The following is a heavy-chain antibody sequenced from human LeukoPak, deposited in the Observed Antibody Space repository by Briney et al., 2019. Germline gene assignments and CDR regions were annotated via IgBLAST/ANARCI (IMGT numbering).Heavy chain of an antibody. J-gene: IGHJ4*02. V-gene: IGHV4-34*01. D-gene: IGHD2-2*01. Sequence: SETLSLTCAVYGGSFSGYYWSWIRQSPGKGLEWIGEINHSGSTNYNPSLKSRVTISVDTSKNQFSLKLSSVTAADTAVYYCAREYQLLFLDYWGQGTLVTVSS. CDR3: AREYQLLFLDY. CDR2: INHSGST. CDR1: GGSFSGYY.